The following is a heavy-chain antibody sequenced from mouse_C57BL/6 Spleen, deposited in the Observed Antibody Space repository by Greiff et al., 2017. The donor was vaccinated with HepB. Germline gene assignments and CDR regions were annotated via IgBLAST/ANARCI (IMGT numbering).Heavy chain of an antibody. D-gene: IGHD1-1*01. CDR3: ARMGFTTVVATQYFDY. J-gene: IGHJ2*01. CDR2: IWWDDDK. V-gene: IGHV8-8*01. Sequence: QVTLKECGPGILQPSQTLSLTCSFSGFSLSTFGMGVGWIRQPSGKGLEWLAHIWWDDDKYYNPALKSRLTISKDTSKNQVFLKIANVDTADTATYYCARMGFTTVVATQYFDYWGQGTTLTVSS. CDR1: GFSLSTFGMG.